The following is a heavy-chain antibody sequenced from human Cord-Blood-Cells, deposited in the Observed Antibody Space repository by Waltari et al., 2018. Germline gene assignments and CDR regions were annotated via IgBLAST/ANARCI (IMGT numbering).Heavy chain of an antibody. CDR3: AKADDYKYNWFDP. CDR1: GFTFSSPA. D-gene: IGHD4-4*01. J-gene: IGHJ5*02. CDR2: ISGSGGST. Sequence: EVQLLESGGGLVQPGGSLRLSCAASGFTFSSPALSWVCPAPGKGLEWVSAISGSGGSTYYADSVKGRFTISRDNSKNTLYLQMNSLRAEDTAVYYCAKADDYKYNWFDPWGQGTLVTVSS. V-gene: IGHV3-23*01.